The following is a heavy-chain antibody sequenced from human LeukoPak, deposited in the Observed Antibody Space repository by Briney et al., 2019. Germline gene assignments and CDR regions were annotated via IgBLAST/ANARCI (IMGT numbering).Heavy chain of an antibody. V-gene: IGHV4-30-4*01. CDR1: GGSISSGDYY. CDR2: IYYSGST. J-gene: IGHJ4*02. Sequence: PSQTLSLTCTVSGGSISSGDYYWSWIRQPPGKGLEWIGYIYYSGSTYYNPSLKSRDTISVDTSKNQFSLKLSSVTAADTAVYYCARTYDSSGYSFDYWGQGTLVTVSS. CDR3: ARTYDSSGYSFDY. D-gene: IGHD3-22*01.